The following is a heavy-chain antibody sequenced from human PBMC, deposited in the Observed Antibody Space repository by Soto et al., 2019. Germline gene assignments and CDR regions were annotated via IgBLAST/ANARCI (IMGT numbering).Heavy chain of an antibody. V-gene: IGHV3-11*01. CDR3: ARGVDFWSGYVQYYYGMDV. CDR2: ISSSGSTI. D-gene: IGHD3-3*01. J-gene: IGHJ6*02. CDR1: GFTFSDYY. Sequence: VGSLRLSCAASGFTFSDYYMSWIRQAPGKGLEWVSYISSSGSTIYYADSVKGRFTTSRDNAKNSLYLQMNSLRAEDTAVYYCARGVDFWSGYVQYYYGMDVWGQGTTVTVSS.